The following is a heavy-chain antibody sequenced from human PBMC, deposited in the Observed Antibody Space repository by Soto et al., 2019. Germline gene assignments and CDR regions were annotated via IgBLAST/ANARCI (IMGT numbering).Heavy chain of an antibody. CDR1: GFTVSSNY. D-gene: IGHD2-2*01. CDR2: IYCGGST. J-gene: IGHJ6*02. Sequence: LRLSCAASGFTVSSNYMSWVRQAPGKGLEWVSVIYCGGSTYYEDSVKGRYTISRHNYKNTMYLKMNSMRAEDTAVYYCSRGVVPAAWGGYYGMDVWGQGTTVTVSS. CDR3: SRGVVPAAWGGYYGMDV. V-gene: IGHV3-53*04.